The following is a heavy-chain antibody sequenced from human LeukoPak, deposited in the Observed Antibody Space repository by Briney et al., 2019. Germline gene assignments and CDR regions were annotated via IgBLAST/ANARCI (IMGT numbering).Heavy chain of an antibody. V-gene: IGHV3-23*01. J-gene: IGHJ4*02. CDR3: AKDPLPKTTVTGYFDY. D-gene: IGHD4-11*01. Sequence: GGSLRLSCVGSGFAFSSYHLSWVRQIPGKGLEWLSVVTANSDNIYYADSVKGRFTISRDNSKDTLYLQMNGLRAEDTAVYYCAKDPLPKTTVTGYFDYWGQGTLVTVSS. CDR2: VTANSDNI. CDR1: GFAFSSYH.